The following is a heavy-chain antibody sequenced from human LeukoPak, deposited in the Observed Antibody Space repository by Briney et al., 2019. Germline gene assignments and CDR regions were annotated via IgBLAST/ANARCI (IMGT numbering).Heavy chain of an antibody. D-gene: IGHD5-12*01. J-gene: IGHJ3*02. CDR2: ISSSSSYI. CDR1: GFTFSSYS. V-gene: IGHV3-21*01. CDR3: ARDSPVIVATIEAFDI. Sequence: PGGSLRLSCAASGFTFSSYSMNWVRQAPGKGLEWVSSISSSSSYIYYADSVKGRFTISRDNAKNSLYLQMNSLRAEDTAVYYCARDSPVIVATIEAFDIWGQGTMVTVSS.